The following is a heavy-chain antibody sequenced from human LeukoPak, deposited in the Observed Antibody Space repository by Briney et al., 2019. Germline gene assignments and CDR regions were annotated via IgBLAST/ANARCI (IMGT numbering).Heavy chain of an antibody. CDR2: IYYSGST. D-gene: IGHD3-10*01. Sequence: PSETLSLTCTVSGGSISSGDYYWSWIRQPPGKGLEWIGYIYYSGSTYYNPSLKSRVTISVDRSKNQFSLKLSSVTAADTAVYYCASSYYYGSGSFGMDVWGQGTTVTVSS. J-gene: IGHJ6*02. CDR3: ASSYYYGSGSFGMDV. CDR1: GGSISSGDYY. V-gene: IGHV4-30-4*08.